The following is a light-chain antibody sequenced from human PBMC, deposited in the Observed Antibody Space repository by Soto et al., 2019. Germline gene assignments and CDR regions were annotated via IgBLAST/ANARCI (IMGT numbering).Light chain of an antibody. CDR2: GAS. J-gene: IGKJ5*01. Sequence: EIVLTQSPGTLSVSPGVGATLSCWASQPVKDNLAWYQQKPGQGPRLLIYGASARALGIPDRFSGSGSGTEFTFTITSLQSEDFAVYYCQQYDQWPVTFGQGTRLEI. CDR3: QQYDQWPVT. V-gene: IGKV3D-15*01. CDR1: QPVKDN.